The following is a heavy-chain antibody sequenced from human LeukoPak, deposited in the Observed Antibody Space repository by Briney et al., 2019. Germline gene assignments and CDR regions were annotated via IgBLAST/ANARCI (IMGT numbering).Heavy chain of an antibody. J-gene: IGHJ4*02. Sequence: PGGSLRLSCAASGFTFSSYTMNWVRQSPGKGLEWISSISSSSSYYADSVKGRFTISRDNAKSSLYLQMNSLRAEDTALYYCARGAAVIHVDYWGQGTLVTVSS. CDR2: ISSSSS. CDR3: ARGAAVIHVDY. D-gene: IGHD2-21*01. V-gene: IGHV3-21*01. CDR1: GFTFSSYT.